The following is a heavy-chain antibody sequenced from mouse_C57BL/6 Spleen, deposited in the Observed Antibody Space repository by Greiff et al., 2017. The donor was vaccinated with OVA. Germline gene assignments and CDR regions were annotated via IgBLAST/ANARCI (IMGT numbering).Heavy chain of an antibody. D-gene: IGHD2-5*01. V-gene: IGHV3-6*01. Sequence: ESGPGLVKPSQSLSLTCSVTGYSITSGYYWNWIRQFPGNKLEWMGYISYDGSNNYNPSLKNRISITRDTSKNQFFLKLNSVTTEDTATYYCARDNYSNYYYFDYWGQGTTLTVSS. CDR1: GYSITSGYY. CDR3: ARDNYSNYYYFDY. J-gene: IGHJ2*01. CDR2: ISYDGSN.